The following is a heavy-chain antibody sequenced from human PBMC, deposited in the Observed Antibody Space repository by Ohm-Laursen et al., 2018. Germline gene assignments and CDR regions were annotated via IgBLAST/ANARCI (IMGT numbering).Heavy chain of an antibody. D-gene: IGHD4-17*01. CDR2: INQDGSEK. V-gene: IGHV3-7*04. Sequence: SLRLSCAASGFAFSNSWLTWVRQAPGKGLAWVAHINQDGSEKNYGDSVKGRFAISRDNAKNSLFLQMDSLRAEDTAIYYCARVLGSYDYGDYWGQGTPVTVSS. J-gene: IGHJ4*02. CDR3: ARVLGSYDYGDY. CDR1: GFAFSNSW.